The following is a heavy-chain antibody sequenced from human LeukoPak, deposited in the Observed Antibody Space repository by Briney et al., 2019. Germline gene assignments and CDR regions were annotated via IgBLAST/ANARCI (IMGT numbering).Heavy chain of an antibody. V-gene: IGHV3-15*01. J-gene: IGHJ5*02. CDR1: RFAFSQAW. D-gene: IGHD1-26*01. Sequence: GSLRLSCVASRFAFSQAWMSWVRQAPGKGLEWVGRIKSESDGGTTDYAAPVKGRFTISRDDSKNTLFLQMNSLQTEDTAVYYCTTSGWFDHWGQGTLVTVSS. CDR2: IKSESDGGTT. CDR3: TTSGWFDH.